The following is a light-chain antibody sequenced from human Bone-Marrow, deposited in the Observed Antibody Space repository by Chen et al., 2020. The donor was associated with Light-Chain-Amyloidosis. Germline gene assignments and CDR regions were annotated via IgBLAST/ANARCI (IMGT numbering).Light chain of an antibody. V-gene: IGLV1-44*01. CDR3: AAWDGSLDGWV. CDR2: TDN. J-gene: IGLJ3*02. CDR1: SSNIGTKN. Sequence: QSVLTQPPSASGTPGQRVTISCSGSSSNIGTKNVNWYQQLPGTAPKLLIYTDNQRPSGVPDRFSGSKSGTSASLAISELQSEDEADYYCAAWDGSLDGWVFGGGTKLTVL.